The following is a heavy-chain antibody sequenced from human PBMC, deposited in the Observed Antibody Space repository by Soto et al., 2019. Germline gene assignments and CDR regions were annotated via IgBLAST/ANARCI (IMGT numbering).Heavy chain of an antibody. J-gene: IGHJ4*02. V-gene: IGHV4-34*01. Sequence: QVQLQQWGAGLLKPSETLSLTCAVYGGSFSGYYWSWIRQPPGKGLEWIGEINHSGSTNYNPSLKSRVTISVDTSKNQFSLKLSSVTAADTAVYYCAITEHRGSTYWGQGTLVTVSS. CDR2: INHSGST. D-gene: IGHD1-1*01. CDR3: AITEHRGSTY. CDR1: GGSFSGYY.